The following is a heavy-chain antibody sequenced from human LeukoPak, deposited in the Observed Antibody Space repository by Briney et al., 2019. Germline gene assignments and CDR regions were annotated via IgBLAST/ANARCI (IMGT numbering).Heavy chain of an antibody. D-gene: IGHD1-14*01. CDR3: ASGKLTSAGWFDP. J-gene: IGHJ5*02. Sequence: SGPTLVNPTPTLTLTCTFSGFSLTSGAESVGWIRQPPGKALECLALIYGDDDRRYSPSLKNRLTITKDTSKNQVVLRMTNVDPVDTATYFCASGKLTSAGWFDPWGHGILVTVSS. CDR1: GFSLTSGAES. V-gene: IGHV2-5*02. CDR2: IYGDDDR.